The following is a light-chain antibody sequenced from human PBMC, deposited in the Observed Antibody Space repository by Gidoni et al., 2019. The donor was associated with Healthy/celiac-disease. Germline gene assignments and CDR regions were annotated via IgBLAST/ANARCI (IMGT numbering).Light chain of an antibody. J-gene: IGKJ2*01. V-gene: IGKV4-1*01. Sequence: DIVMTQSPDSLAVSLGERATINCKSSQSVLFSSNNKNYLAWYQQKPGQPPKLLIDWASTRESGVPDRFSGSGSRTDFTLTISSLQAEDVAVYYCQQYYSTPYTFGQGTKLEIK. CDR3: QQYYSTPYT. CDR2: WAS. CDR1: QSVLFSSNNKNY.